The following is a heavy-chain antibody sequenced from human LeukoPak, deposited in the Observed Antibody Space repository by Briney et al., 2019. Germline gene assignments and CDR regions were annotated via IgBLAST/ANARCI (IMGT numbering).Heavy chain of an antibody. CDR2: IKQDGSEK. Sequence: GGSLRLSCVASGFTLSSYWMSWVRQAPGKGLEWVANIKQDGSEKYYVDSVKGRFTMSRDNSKNTLYLQMNSLRAEDTAVYYCARDGDIAYSSSYYSDYWGQGTLVTVSS. CDR3: ARDGDIAYSSSYYSDY. D-gene: IGHD6-13*01. J-gene: IGHJ4*02. V-gene: IGHV3-7*01. CDR1: GFTLSSYW.